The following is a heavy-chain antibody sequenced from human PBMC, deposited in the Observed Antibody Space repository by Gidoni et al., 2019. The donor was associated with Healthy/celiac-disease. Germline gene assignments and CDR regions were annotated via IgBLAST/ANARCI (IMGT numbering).Heavy chain of an antibody. J-gene: IGHJ6*02. CDR3: ARDLRDGYCSGGSCYSFPHYYYGMDV. CDR2: IWYDGSNK. Sequence: QVQLVESGGGVVQPGRPLRLPCPVFDFPFSTLAITWFGQAPGKGLEWVAVIWYDGSNKYYADSVKGRFTISRDNSKNTLYLQMNSLRAEDTAVYYCARDLRDGYCSGGSCYSFPHYYYGMDVWGQGTTVTVSS. V-gene: IGHV3-33*01. D-gene: IGHD2-15*01. CDR1: DFPFSTLA.